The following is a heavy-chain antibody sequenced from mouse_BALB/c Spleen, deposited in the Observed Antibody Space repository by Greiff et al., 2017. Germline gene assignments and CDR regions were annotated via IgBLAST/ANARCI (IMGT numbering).Heavy chain of an antibody. CDR2: INPNNGGT. CDR1: GYTFTDYN. V-gene: IGHV1-18*01. J-gene: IGHJ3*01. Sequence: EVKLMESGPELVKPGASVKIPCKASGYTFTDYNMDWVKQSPGKSLEWIGGINPNNGGTIYNQKFKGKATLTVNKSSSTAYMELRSLTSEDTAVYYCARENGGTLRPGFAYWGQGTLVTVSA. CDR3: ARENGGTLRPGFAY. D-gene: IGHD3-2*02.